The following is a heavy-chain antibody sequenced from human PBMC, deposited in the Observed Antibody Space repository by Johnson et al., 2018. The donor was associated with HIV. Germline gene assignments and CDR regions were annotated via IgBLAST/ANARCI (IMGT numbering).Heavy chain of an antibody. D-gene: IGHD5-18*01. CDR3: ARDGAIHLHEDVFDF. CDR1: GFTFSSYG. V-gene: IGHV3-30*03. J-gene: IGHJ3*01. Sequence: QVQLVESGGGVVQPGGSLRLSCAASGFTFSSYGMHWVRQAPGKGLEWVAVISYDGANADYADSVKGRFTISRDNSNNRLYLQMSGLRTEDTGVYYCARDGAIHLHEDVFDFWGQGTTVTVSS. CDR2: ISYDGANA.